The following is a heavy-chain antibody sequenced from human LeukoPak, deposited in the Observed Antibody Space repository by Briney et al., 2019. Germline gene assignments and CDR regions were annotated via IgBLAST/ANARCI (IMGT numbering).Heavy chain of an antibody. CDR3: ARGVHYYDEGNWFDP. CDR1: GGSISSGDYY. D-gene: IGHD3-22*01. Sequence: SQTLSLTCAVSGGSISSGDYYWGWIRQPPGRGLEWIRYIYYRGSTNYNPPRKSRATHSVHTSKNQFTFKLSSVTAADTAVYHCARGVHYYDEGNWFDPWGQGTLVTVSS. V-gene: IGHV4-30-4*08. CDR2: IYYRGST. J-gene: IGHJ5*02.